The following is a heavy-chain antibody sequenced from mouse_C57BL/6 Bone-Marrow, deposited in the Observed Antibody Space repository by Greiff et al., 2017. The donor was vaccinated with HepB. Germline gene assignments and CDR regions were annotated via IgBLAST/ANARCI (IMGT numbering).Heavy chain of an antibody. CDR2: IYPGDGDT. D-gene: IGHD1-1*01. CDR3: AREGYYYGSSYVRAMDY. J-gene: IGHJ4*01. Sequence: VQLQQSGPELVKPGASVKISCKASGYAFSSSWMNWVKQRPGKGLEWIGRIYPGDGDTNYNGKFKGKATLTADKSSSTAYMQLSSLTSEDSAVYFCAREGYYYGSSYVRAMDYWGQGTSVTVSS. V-gene: IGHV1-82*01. CDR1: GYAFSSSW.